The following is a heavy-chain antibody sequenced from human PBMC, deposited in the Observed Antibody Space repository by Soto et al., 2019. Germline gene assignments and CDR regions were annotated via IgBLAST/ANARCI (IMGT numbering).Heavy chain of an antibody. CDR2: IYYSGST. CDR1: GGSISSGDYY. D-gene: IGHD2-15*01. Sequence: QVQLQESGPGLVKPSQTLSLTCTVSGGSISSGDYYWSWIRQPPGKGLEWIGYIYYSGSTYYNPSLKSRVTISVDTSKNQFPLKLSSVTAADTAVYYCARGRYCSGGSCYSDFDYWGQGTLVTVSS. V-gene: IGHV4-30-4*01. CDR3: ARGRYCSGGSCYSDFDY. J-gene: IGHJ4*02.